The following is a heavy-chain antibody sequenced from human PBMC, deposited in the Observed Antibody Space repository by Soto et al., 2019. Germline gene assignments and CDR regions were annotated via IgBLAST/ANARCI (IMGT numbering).Heavy chain of an antibody. V-gene: IGHV1-69*08. D-gene: IGHD2-21*01. CDR2: IITVLGTT. CDR1: GDTFSSYA. Sequence: QVQLVKSGAELKKTGSSVQVSCRASGDTFSSYAVNWVRQAPGRGLEWMGRIITVLGTTDYAQKFKGRVTVTAEKTTNTVYKELSSLRSEDTAVYYCARRRYCGYDCYHKHYYGMDVWGQGTTVTVAS. J-gene: IGHJ6*02. CDR3: ARRRYCGYDCYHKHYYGMDV.